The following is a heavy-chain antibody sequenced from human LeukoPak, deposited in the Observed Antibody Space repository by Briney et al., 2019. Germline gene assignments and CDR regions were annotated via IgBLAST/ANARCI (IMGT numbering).Heavy chain of an antibody. D-gene: IGHD6-19*01. CDR3: AREREAGTGDYYYYMDV. Sequence: WVRQPPGKGLEWIGSIYYSGSTYYNPSLKSRVTISVDTSKNQFSLKLSSVTAADTAVYYCAREREAGTGDYYYYMDVWGKGTTVTVSS. J-gene: IGHJ6*03. CDR2: IYYSGST. V-gene: IGHV4-39*02.